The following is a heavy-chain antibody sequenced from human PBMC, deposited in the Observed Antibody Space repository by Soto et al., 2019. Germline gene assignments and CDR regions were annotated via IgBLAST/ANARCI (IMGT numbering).Heavy chain of an antibody. V-gene: IGHV4-39*01. J-gene: IGHJ4*02. CDR1: GGSITRNNHY. D-gene: IGHD6-19*01. Sequence: QLQLQESGPGLVKPSETLSLTCTVSGGSITRNNHYWGWIRQSPGKGLDWIGNILHSGNTNYKPALKSRVTMSVETSKNQFSLKMNSVTAADTAVYYCARLGSSGWYQGSYFDYWGQGTLVTVSS. CDR3: ARLGSSGWYQGSYFDY. CDR2: ILHSGNT.